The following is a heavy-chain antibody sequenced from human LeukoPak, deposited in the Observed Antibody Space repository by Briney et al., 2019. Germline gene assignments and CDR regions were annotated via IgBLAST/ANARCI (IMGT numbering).Heavy chain of an antibody. Sequence: SETLSLTCTVSGGSISSYYWSWIRQPPGKGLECIGYIYYSGSTNYNPSLKSRVTISEDTSKNQFSLKLSSVTAADTAVYYCARALGYVDYWGQGTLVTVSS. CDR1: GGSISSYY. J-gene: IGHJ4*02. D-gene: IGHD2-2*01. CDR2: IYYSGST. V-gene: IGHV4-59*01. CDR3: ARALGYVDY.